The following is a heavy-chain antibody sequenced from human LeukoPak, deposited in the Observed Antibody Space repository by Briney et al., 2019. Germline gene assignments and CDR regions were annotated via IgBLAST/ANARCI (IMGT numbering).Heavy chain of an antibody. J-gene: IGHJ6*03. V-gene: IGHV4-34*01. CDR1: GGSFSGYY. CDR2: INHSGST. Sequence: SETLSLTCAVYGGSFSGYYWSWIRQPPGKGLEWIGEINHSGSTNYNPSLKSRVTISVDTSKNQSSLKLSSVTAADTAVYYCAREFRAAAGPRYYYYYYYMDVWGKGTTVTVSS. D-gene: IGHD6-13*01. CDR3: AREFRAAAGPRYYYYYYYMDV.